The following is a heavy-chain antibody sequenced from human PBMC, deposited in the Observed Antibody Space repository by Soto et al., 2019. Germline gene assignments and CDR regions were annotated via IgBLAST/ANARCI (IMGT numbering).Heavy chain of an antibody. CDR3: ARDSKRGYSGYDKLDY. V-gene: IGHV4-59*01. J-gene: IGHJ4*02. D-gene: IGHD5-12*01. CDR1: GGSISSYY. Sequence: QVQLQESGPGLVKPSETLSLTCTVSGGSISSYYWTWIRQPPGKGLEWIGNIYYSGSTNYNPSLKSRVTISGDTSKNQFSLKLSSVTAADTAVYYCARDSKRGYSGYDKLDYWGQGTLVTVSS. CDR2: IYYSGST.